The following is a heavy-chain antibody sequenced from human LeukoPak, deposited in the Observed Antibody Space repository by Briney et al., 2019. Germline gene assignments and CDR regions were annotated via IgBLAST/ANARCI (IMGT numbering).Heavy chain of an antibody. D-gene: IGHD2-2*01. CDR1: GGSTNTGGYF. J-gene: IGHJ4*02. V-gene: IGHV4-30-2*01. CDR3: ATEGQCGFTTCPGLQF. Sequence: PSETLSLTCTVSGGSTNTGGYFWSWIRRPPGRGRGWIVSVFRTGRTSYNPSLDSRVTISLDRSRNQFSLRLTSVTAADSAMYYCATEGQCGFTTCPGLQFWGQGILVSVSS. CDR2: VFRTGRT.